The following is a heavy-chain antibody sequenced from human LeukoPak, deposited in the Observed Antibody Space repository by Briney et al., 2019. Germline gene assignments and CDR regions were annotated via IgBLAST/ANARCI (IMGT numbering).Heavy chain of an antibody. V-gene: IGHV1-69*13. J-gene: IGHJ6*02. Sequence: ASVKVSCKASGGTFSSYAISWVRQAPGQGLEWMAGIIPIFGTANYAQKFQGRVTITADESTSTAYMELSSLRSEDTAVYYCARIGGGYSGYGYYYGMDVWGQGTTVTVSS. CDR2: IIPIFGTA. CDR3: ARIGGGYSGYGYYYGMDV. D-gene: IGHD5-12*01. CDR1: GGTFSSYA.